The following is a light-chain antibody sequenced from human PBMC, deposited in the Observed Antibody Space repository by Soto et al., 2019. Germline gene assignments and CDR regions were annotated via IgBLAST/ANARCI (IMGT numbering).Light chain of an antibody. CDR3: SSYISSSIDYV. V-gene: IGLV2-14*01. CDR1: SSDVGGYNY. Sequence: QSVLTQPASVSGSPGQSITISCTGTSSDVGGYNYVSWYQQHPGKAPKLMIYEVSNRPSGVSNRFSGSKSGSTASLTISGLQAEDEADYYCSSYISSSIDYVFGTGTKVTVL. CDR2: EVS. J-gene: IGLJ1*01.